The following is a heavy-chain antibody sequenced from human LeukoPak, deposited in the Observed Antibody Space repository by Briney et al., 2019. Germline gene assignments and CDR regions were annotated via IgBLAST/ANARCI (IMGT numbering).Heavy chain of an antibody. J-gene: IGHJ6*03. CDR1: GFIFSDYE. CDR2: ISSGSNTI. V-gene: IGHV3-48*03. Sequence: GGSLRLSCAASGFIFSDYEMNWVRQAPGKGLEWVSYISSGSNTIYYADSVKGRFTISRDNAKNSLYLQMNSLRAEDTAVYYCARETYYYYMDVWGKGTTVTISS. CDR3: ARETYYYYMDV.